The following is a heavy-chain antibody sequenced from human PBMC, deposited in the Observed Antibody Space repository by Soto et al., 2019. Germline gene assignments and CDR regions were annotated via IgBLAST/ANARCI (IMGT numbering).Heavy chain of an antibody. CDR1: GGSVSSGSYY. J-gene: IGHJ4*02. Sequence: QVQLQESGPGLVKPSETLSLTCTVSGGSVSSGSYYWSWIRQPPGKGLEWIGYIYYSGSTNNNPSLKSRVTISVDTSKNPFSLKMSSVTAADTAVYYCVGAVDYYDSSGYKVDYWGQGTLVTVSS. V-gene: IGHV4-61*01. D-gene: IGHD3-22*01. CDR2: IYYSGST. CDR3: VGAVDYYDSSGYKVDY.